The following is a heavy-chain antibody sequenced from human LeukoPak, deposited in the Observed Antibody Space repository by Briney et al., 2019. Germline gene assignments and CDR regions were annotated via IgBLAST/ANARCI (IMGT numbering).Heavy chain of an antibody. CDR1: GYTFTSYG. J-gene: IGHJ4*02. CDR3: ARIYYYDSSGYYGPDY. CDR2: ISAYNGNT. D-gene: IGHD3-22*01. Sequence: ASVKVSCKASGYTFTSYGISWVRQAPGQGLEWMGWISAYNGNTNYAQKLQGRVTMTTDTSTSTAYMELRSLRSDDTAVYYCARIYYYDSSGYYGPDYWGQGTLVTVSS. V-gene: IGHV1-18*01.